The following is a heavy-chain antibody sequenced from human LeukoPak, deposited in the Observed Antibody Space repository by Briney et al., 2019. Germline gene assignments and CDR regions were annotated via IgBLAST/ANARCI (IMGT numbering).Heavy chain of an antibody. Sequence: GGSLRLSCAASGFTVSSNYMSWVRQAPGKGLEWVANIKQDGSEKYYVDSVKGRFTISRDNAKNSLYLQMNSLRAEDTAVYYCARDQGGWVDYWGQGTLVTVSS. CDR3: ARDQGGWVDY. CDR2: IKQDGSEK. J-gene: IGHJ4*02. V-gene: IGHV3-7*01. D-gene: IGHD6-19*01. CDR1: GFTVSSNY.